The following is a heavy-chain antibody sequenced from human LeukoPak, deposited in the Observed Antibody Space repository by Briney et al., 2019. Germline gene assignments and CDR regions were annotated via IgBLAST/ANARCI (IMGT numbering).Heavy chain of an antibody. Sequence: ASVKVSCKVSGYTLTELSMHWVRQAPGKGLEWMGGFDPEDGEIIYAQKFQGRVTMTEDTSTDTAYMELSSLRSEDTAVYYCATQPHYYDSSGDDYWGQGTLVTVSS. CDR2: FDPEDGEI. J-gene: IGHJ4*02. D-gene: IGHD3-22*01. V-gene: IGHV1-24*01. CDR1: GYTLTELS. CDR3: ATQPHYYDSSGDDY.